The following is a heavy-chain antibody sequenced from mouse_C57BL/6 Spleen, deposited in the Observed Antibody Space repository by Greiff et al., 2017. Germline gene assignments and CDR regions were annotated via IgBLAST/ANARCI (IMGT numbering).Heavy chain of an antibody. CDR1: GYAFSSSW. Sequence: QVQLQQSGPELVKPGASVKISCKASGYAFSSSWMNWVKQRPGKGLEWIGRIYPGDGDTNYNGKFKGKDTLTADKSSSTAYMQLSSLTSEDSAVYFCAREGYGSSPWFAYWGQGTLVTVSA. CDR2: IYPGDGDT. V-gene: IGHV1-82*01. CDR3: AREGYGSSPWFAY. J-gene: IGHJ3*01. D-gene: IGHD1-1*01.